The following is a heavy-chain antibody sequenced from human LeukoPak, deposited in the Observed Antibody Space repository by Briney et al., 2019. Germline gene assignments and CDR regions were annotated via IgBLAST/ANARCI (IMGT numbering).Heavy chain of an antibody. CDR1: GFTFSGSA. Sequence: GGSLKLSCAASGFTFSGSAMHWVRQASGKGLEWVGRIRSKANNYATAYAASVKGRFTISRDDSKNTAYLQMNSLKTEDTAVYYCAKDRIAAAGITGYMDVWGKGTTVTISS. V-gene: IGHV3-73*01. J-gene: IGHJ6*03. D-gene: IGHD6-13*01. CDR3: AKDRIAAAGITGYMDV. CDR2: IRSKANNYAT.